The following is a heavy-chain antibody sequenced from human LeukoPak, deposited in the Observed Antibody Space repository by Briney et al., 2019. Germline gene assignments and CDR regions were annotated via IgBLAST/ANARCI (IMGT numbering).Heavy chain of an antibody. V-gene: IGHV3-48*01. CDR1: GFTSSSYS. J-gene: IGHJ4*02. D-gene: IGHD2-2*02. CDR2: ISSGRSAI. CDR3: AKDVGVCSSSCYTKFDY. Sequence: PGGSLRLSCAASGFTSSSYSMNWVRQAPGKGLEWVSYISSGRSAIYYADSVKGRFTISRDNAKNSLFLQMNSLRAEDTAVYYCAKDVGVCSSSCYTKFDYWGQGTLVTVSS.